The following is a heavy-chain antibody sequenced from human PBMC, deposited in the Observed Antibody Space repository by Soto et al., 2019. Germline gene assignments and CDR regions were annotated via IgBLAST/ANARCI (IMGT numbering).Heavy chain of an antibody. J-gene: IGHJ6*04. CDR1: GFTFSTYA. V-gene: IGHV3-23*01. Sequence: EVQLLESGGGLVQPGGSLRLSCAASGFTFSTYAMRWIRQAPGKGLEWVAVISGGGSRTFYAESVKGRFTISRDNSKNTLYLRMNNLGAEDTAIYFGARQPRVVPSGCVDVGGKGTTVTVSS. D-gene: IGHD2-15*01. CDR3: ARQPRVVPSGCVDV. CDR2: ISGGGSRT.